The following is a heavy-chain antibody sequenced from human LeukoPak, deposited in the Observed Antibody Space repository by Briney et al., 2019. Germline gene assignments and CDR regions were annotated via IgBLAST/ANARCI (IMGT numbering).Heavy chain of an antibody. CDR1: GFTFSSYG. CDR3: AGGYGSGSYSLDY. D-gene: IGHD3-10*01. V-gene: IGHV3-30*03. CDR2: ISYDGSNK. Sequence: GGSLRLSCAASGFTFSSYGMHWVRQAPGKGLEWVAVISYDGSNKYYADSVKGRFTISRDNSKNTLYLQMSSLRAEDTAVYYCAGGYGSGSYSLDYWGQGTLVTVSS. J-gene: IGHJ4*02.